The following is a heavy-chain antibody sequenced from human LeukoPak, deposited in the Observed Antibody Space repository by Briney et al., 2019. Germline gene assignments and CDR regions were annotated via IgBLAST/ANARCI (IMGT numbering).Heavy chain of an antibody. CDR2: IYYSGST. V-gene: IGHV4-30-4*08. J-gene: IGHJ4*02. CDR1: GGSISSGDYY. CDR3: ARVLSPYSSSSRPFDY. Sequence: SQTLSLTCTVSGGSISSGDYYWSWIRQPPGKGLERIGYIYYSGSTYYNPSLKSRVTISVDTSKNQFSLKLSSVTAADTAVYYCARVLSPYSSSSRPFDYWGQGTLVTVSS. D-gene: IGHD6-13*01.